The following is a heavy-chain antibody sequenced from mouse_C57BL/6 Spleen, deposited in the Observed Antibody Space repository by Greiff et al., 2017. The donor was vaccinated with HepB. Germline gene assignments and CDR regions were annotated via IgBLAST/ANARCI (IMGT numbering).Heavy chain of an antibody. CDR3: ARALPHYFDY. CDR2: ISDGGSYT. V-gene: IGHV5-4*01. CDR1: GFTFSSYA. D-gene: IGHD2-10*01. Sequence: EVQLVESGGGLVKPGGSLKLSCAASGFTFSSYAMSWVRQTPEKRLEWVATISDGGSYTYYPDNVKGRFTISRDNAKNNLYLQMSHLKSEDTAMYYCARALPHYFDYWGQGTTLTVSS. J-gene: IGHJ2*01.